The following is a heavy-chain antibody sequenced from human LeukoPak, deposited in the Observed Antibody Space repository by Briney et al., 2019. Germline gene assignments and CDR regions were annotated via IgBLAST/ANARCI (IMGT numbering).Heavy chain of an antibody. CDR3: VNAQLQGAFDM. V-gene: IGHV3-53*01. J-gene: IGHJ3*02. CDR1: GFTFSNSY. CDR2: IYTGGST. D-gene: IGHD5-24*01. Sequence: GGSLRLSCAASGFTFSNSYMSWVRQAPGRGLEFVSIIYTGGSTHYVDSVKGRFTISRDNSKNTLDLQMSSLRAEDTAVYYCVNAQLQGAFDMWGQGTMVTVSS.